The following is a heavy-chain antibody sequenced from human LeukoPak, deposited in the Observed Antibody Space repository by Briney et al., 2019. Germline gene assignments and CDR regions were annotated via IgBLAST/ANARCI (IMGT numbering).Heavy chain of an antibody. J-gene: IGHJ5*02. CDR2: IFHSGGA. D-gene: IGHD3-10*01. CDR3: ARQGGSGSYLDWFDP. CDR1: GRSMSSNNYY. Sequence: SETLSLTCTVSGRSMSSNNYYWGWIRQPPGKGLEWFGNIFHSGGAYTNPSLKSRVTTSVDTSNNQLSLRLSSVTAADTAVYFCARQGGSGSYLDWFDPWGQGTLVTVSS. V-gene: IGHV4-39*01.